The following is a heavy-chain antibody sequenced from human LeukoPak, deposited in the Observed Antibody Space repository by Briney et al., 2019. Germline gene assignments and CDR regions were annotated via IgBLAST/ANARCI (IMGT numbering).Heavy chain of an antibody. CDR3: AKDGRAYCGGDCYFVY. D-gene: IGHD2-21*02. Sequence: GGSLRLSCAASGFTFSSYAMSWVRQAPGKGLEWVSAISGSGGSTYYADSVKGRFTISRDNTKNTLYLQMNSLRAEDTAVYYCAKDGRAYCGGDCYFVYWGREPWSPSPQ. J-gene: IGHJ4*02. V-gene: IGHV3-23*01. CDR2: ISGSGGST. CDR1: GFTFSSYA.